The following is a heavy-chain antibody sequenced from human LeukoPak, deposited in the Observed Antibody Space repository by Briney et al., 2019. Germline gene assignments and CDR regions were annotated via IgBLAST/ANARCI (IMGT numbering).Heavy chain of an antibody. CDR1: GFTFSTYA. Sequence: PGGSLRLSCAASGFTFSTYAMTWVRQAPGKGLEWVSAISGSGGSTYYADSVKGRFTISRDNSKNTLYLQMNSLRAEDTAVYYCAKGYCSGGSCYPDDYYGMDVWGQGTTVTVSS. CDR2: ISGSGGST. D-gene: IGHD2-15*01. CDR3: AKGYCSGGSCYPDDYYGMDV. J-gene: IGHJ6*02. V-gene: IGHV3-23*01.